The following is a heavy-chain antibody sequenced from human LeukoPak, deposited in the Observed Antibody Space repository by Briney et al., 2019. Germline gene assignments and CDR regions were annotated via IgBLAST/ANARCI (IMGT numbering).Heavy chain of an antibody. D-gene: IGHD6-6*01. CDR1: GFTVSGYE. V-gene: IGHV3-48*03. J-gene: IGHJ6*03. Sequence: GGSLRLSCAASGFTVSGYEMNWVRQAPGKGLEWVSYIGSSGSTTYYTDSVKGRFTISRDNAKNSLYLQMNSLRAEDTAVYYCARGSVRGYYYYMDVWGKGTTVTISS. CDR3: ARGSVRGYYYYMDV. CDR2: IGSSGSTT.